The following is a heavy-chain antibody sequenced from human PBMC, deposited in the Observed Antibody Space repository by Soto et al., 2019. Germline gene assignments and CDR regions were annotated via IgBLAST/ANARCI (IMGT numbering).Heavy chain of an antibody. CDR3: ARGTVATTYYYYYMDV. V-gene: IGHV4-34*01. CDR1: GVSFSGYY. CDR2: INHSGST. D-gene: IGHD5-12*01. Sequence: SDALSLTCAVYGVSFSGYYWSWILQPPGKGLEWIGEINHSGSTNYNPSLKSRVTISVDTSKNQFSLKLSSVTAADTAVYYCARGTVATTYYYYYMDVWGKGTTFTVSS. J-gene: IGHJ6*03.